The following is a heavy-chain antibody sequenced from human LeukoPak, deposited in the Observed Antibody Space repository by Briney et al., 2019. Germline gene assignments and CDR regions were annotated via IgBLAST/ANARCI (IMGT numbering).Heavy chain of an antibody. J-gene: IGHJ4*02. CDR2: IYYSGST. V-gene: IGHV4-39*01. D-gene: IGHD3-3*01. CDR3: GRRGSLRGY. Sequence: SETLSLTCTVSGGSISSSSYYWGWIRQPPGKGLEWIGSIYYSGSTYYNPSLKSRVTISVDTSKNQFSLKLGSVTAADTAVYYCGRRGSLRGYWGEGTLVTVSS. CDR1: GGSISSSSYY.